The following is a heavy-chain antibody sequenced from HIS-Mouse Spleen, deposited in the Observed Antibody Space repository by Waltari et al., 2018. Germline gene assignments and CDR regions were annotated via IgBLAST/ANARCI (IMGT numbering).Heavy chain of an antibody. CDR3: ARDVPNWGAFDI. Sequence: QVQLVQSGAEVKKPGASVKVSCKAPGCTVTGYYMHWVRQAPGQGLEWMGWINPNSGGTNYAQKFQGRVTMTRDTSIRTAYMELSRLRSDDTAVYYCARDVPNWGAFDIWGQGTMVTVSS. V-gene: IGHV1-2*02. D-gene: IGHD7-27*01. CDR2: INPNSGGT. J-gene: IGHJ3*02. CDR1: GCTVTGYY.